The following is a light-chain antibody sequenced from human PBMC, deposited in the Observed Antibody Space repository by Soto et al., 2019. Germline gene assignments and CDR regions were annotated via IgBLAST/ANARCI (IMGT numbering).Light chain of an antibody. CDR2: GAS. CDR1: QDIRKY. J-gene: IGKJ3*01. V-gene: IGKV1-33*01. Sequence: DIQMTQSPSSLSASVGDRVTITCQASQDIRKYLNWYQQKPGRAPKLLIYGASNLETGVPSRFSGSGYGTDFIFTISSLQPEDGATYYCQRYDNLPPFTFGPGTKVAIK. CDR3: QRYDNLPPFT.